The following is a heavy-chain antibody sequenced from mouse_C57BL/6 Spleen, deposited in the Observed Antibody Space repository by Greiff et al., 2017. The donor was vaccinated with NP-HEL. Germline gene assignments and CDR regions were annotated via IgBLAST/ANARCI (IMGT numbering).Heavy chain of an antibody. V-gene: IGHV1-19*01. J-gene: IGHJ3*01. Sequence: VQLQQSGPVLVKPGASVKMSCKASGYTFTDYYMNWVKQSHGKSLEWIGVINPYNGGTSYNQKFKGKATLNVDKSSSTAYMELNSLTSEDSAVYYCAENWNGFAYWGQGTLVTVSA. CDR1: GYTFTDYY. D-gene: IGHD4-1*01. CDR3: AENWNGFAY. CDR2: INPYNGGT.